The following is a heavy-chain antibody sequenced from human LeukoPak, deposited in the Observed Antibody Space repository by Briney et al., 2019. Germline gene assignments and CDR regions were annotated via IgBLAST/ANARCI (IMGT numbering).Heavy chain of an antibody. CDR1: GGSISSYY. D-gene: IGHD3-22*01. V-gene: IGHV4-59*08. Sequence: PSETLSLTCTVSGGSISSYYWSWIRQPPGKGLEWIGYTYYSGSTNYNPSLKSRVTISVDTSKNQFSLKLSSVTAADTAVYYCARHYDSSGYWYYFDYWGQGTLVTVSS. J-gene: IGHJ4*02. CDR3: ARHYDSSGYWYYFDY. CDR2: TYYSGST.